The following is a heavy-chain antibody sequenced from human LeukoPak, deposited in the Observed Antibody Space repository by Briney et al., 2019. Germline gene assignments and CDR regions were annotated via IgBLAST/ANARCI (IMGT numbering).Heavy chain of an antibody. J-gene: IGHJ6*02. D-gene: IGHD4-17*01. CDR3: ARLRAHYYYYGMDR. CDR1: GGSFSGYY. CDR2: INHSGST. V-gene: IGHV4-34*01. Sequence: SETLSLTCAVYGGSFSGYYWSWIRQPPGKGLEWIGEINHSGSTNYNPSLKSRVTISVDTSKNQFSLKLSSVTAADTAVYYCARLRAHYYYYGMDRWGQGTTVTVSS.